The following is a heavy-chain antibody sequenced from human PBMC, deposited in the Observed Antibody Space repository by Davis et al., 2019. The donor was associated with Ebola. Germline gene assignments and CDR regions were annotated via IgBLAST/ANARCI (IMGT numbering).Heavy chain of an antibody. CDR2: IYYSGST. CDR3: ARLGDIVVVPAEV. CDR1: GGSTSSSSYY. Sequence: MPSETLSLTCTVSGGSTSSSSYYWGWIRQPPGKGLEWIGSIYYSGSTYYNPSLKSRVTISVDTSKNQFSLKLSSVTAADTAVYYCARLGDIVVVPAEVWGQGTTVTVSS. J-gene: IGHJ6*02. V-gene: IGHV4-39*01. D-gene: IGHD2-2*01.